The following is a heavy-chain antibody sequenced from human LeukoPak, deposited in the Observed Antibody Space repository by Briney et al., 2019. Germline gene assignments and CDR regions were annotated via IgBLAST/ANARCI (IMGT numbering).Heavy chain of an antibody. CDR1: GVSINTYY. Sequence: SETLSLTCTVSGVSINTYYASWIRQAPGKGLEFIGFIYNGGNTNYNPSLKSRAAISVDTSNNQFSLRLTSVTAADTAMYYCAAGPWELDFWGQGTLVTVSS. CDR3: AAGPWELDF. CDR2: IYNGGNT. V-gene: IGHV4-4*09. J-gene: IGHJ4*02. D-gene: IGHD1-26*01.